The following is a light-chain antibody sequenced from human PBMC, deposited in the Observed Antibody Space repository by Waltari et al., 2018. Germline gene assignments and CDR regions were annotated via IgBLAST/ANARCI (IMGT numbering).Light chain of an antibody. CDR1: SSDIGNFNY. CDR2: DVT. CDR3: ASFTKNTDTLWV. Sequence: QSALTQPASVSGSPGQSITISCTGTSSDIGNFNYVSWYQQHPDKAPKLIIYDVTNRPSGISNRFSASKSGNTASLSISGLQAEDDADYYCASFTKNTDTLWVFGGGTRLTVL. V-gene: IGLV2-14*03. J-gene: IGLJ3*02.